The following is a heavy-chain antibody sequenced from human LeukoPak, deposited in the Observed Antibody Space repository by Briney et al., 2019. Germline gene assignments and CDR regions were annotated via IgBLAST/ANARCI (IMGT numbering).Heavy chain of an antibody. CDR3: ARDSGVGDIKMDV. J-gene: IGHJ6*04. D-gene: IGHD3-3*01. Sequence: GGSLRLSCAASGFTFSNYAIHWVRQAPDKGLEWMAVISSDGSKKFYADSMKGRFTISRDNSKNTLYLEMNSLRTEDTAVYSCARDSGVGDIKMDVWGKGTTVTVSS. CDR1: GFTFSNYA. V-gene: IGHV3-30*04. CDR2: ISSDGSKK.